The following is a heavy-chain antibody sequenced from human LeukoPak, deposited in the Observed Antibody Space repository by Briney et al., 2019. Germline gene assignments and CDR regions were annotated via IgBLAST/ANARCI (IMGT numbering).Heavy chain of an antibody. CDR2: IYYSGST. CDR1: GGSISSYY. D-gene: IGHD3-16*01. CDR3: ARGYSYDSFDY. V-gene: IGHV4-59*01. Sequence: SETLSLTCTASGGSISSYYWSWIRQPPGKGLEWIGYIYYSGSTNYNPSLKSRVTISVDTSKNQFSLKLRSVTAADTAVYFCARGYSYDSFDYWGLGTLVTVSS. J-gene: IGHJ4*02.